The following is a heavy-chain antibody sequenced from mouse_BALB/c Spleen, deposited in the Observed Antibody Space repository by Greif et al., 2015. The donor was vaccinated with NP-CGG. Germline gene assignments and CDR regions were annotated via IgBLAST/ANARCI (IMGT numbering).Heavy chain of an antibody. Sequence: QVQLQQSGAELVKPGASVKLSCKASGNTFTSYWMHWVKQRPGQGLEWIGEINPSNGRTNYNEKFKSKATLTVDKSSSTAYMQLSSLTSEDSAVYYCAIYDGYYYYAMDYWGQGTSVTVSS. CDR2: INPSNGRT. V-gene: IGHV1S81*02. J-gene: IGHJ4*01. CDR1: GNTFTSYW. CDR3: AIYDGYYYYAMDY. D-gene: IGHD2-3*01.